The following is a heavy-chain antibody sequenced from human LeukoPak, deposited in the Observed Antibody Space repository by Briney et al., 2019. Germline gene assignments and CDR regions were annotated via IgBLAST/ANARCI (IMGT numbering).Heavy chain of an antibody. CDR2: ISYDGSNK. CDR3: ARDRPSLYSSSWYVNWFDP. V-gene: IGHV3-30-3*01. CDR1: GFTFSSYA. D-gene: IGHD6-13*01. J-gene: IGHJ5*02. Sequence: GRSLRLSCAASGFTFSSYAMHWVRQAPGKGLEWVAVISYDGSNKYYADSVKGRFTISRDNSKNTLYLQMNSLRAEDTAVYYCARDRPSLYSSSWYVNWFDPWGQGTLVTVSS.